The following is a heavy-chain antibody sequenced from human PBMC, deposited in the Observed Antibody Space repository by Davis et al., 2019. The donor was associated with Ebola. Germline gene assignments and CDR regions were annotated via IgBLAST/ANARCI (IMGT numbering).Heavy chain of an antibody. CDR1: GGSISSSSYY. V-gene: IGHV4-39*01. CDR2: IYYSGST. J-gene: IGHJ4*02. Sequence: ESLKISCTVSGGSISSSSYYWGWIRQPPGKGLEWIGSIYYSGSTYYNPSLKSRVTISVDTSKNQFSLKLSSVTAADTAVYYCAGGRFLEWLFDYWGQGTLVTVSS. CDR3: AGGRFLEWLFDY. D-gene: IGHD3-3*01.